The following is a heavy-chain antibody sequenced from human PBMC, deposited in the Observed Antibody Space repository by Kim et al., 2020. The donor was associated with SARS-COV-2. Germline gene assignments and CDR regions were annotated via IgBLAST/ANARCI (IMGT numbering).Heavy chain of an antibody. Sequence: GGSLRLSCAASGFTFSSYDMHWVRQAPGKGLEWVSAIGTAGDTYYPGSVKGRFTISRENAKNSLYLQMNSLRAGDTAVYYCARGQRYCGGDCQEAYYYYSGMDVWGHGATVTVSS. J-gene: IGHJ6*02. CDR3: ARGQRYCGGDCQEAYYYYSGMDV. CDR1: GFTFSSYD. CDR2: IGTAGDT. V-gene: IGHV3-13*04. D-gene: IGHD2-21*02.